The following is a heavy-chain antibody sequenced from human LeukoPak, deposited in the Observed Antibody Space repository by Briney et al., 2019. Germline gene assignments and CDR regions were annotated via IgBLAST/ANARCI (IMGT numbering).Heavy chain of an antibody. J-gene: IGHJ4*02. Sequence: SETLSLTCTVSGGSISSSSYYWGWIRQPPGKGLEWIKSFYYSVNRDDNPSLNSGVTMSVVTSKNQFSLKLSSVTAADTAVYYCAKDSSTWGNLAGHFDSWGQGTLVTVSS. CDR3: AKDSSTWGNLAGHFDS. D-gene: IGHD6-13*01. CDR1: GGSISSSSYY. CDR2: FYYSVNR. V-gene: IGHV4-39*07.